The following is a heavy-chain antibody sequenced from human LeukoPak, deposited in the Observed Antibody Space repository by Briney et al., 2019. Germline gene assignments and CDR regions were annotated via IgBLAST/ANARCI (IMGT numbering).Heavy chain of an antibody. CDR1: GYTFTSYA. CDR2: ISGYNGNT. D-gene: IGHD5-18*01. Sequence: ASVKVSCKASGYTFTSYAISWVRQAPGQGLEWMGWISGYNGNTKDAQKVQGRVTMTTDTSTSTAYMELRSLRSDDTGVYYCARGYSYGSDYYYGMDVWGQGTTVTVSS. CDR3: ARGYSYGSDYYYGMDV. J-gene: IGHJ6*02. V-gene: IGHV1-18*01.